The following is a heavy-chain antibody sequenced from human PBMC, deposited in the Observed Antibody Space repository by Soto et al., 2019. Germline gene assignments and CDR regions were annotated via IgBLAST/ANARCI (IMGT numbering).Heavy chain of an antibody. Sequence: QVQLVESGGGVVRPGRSLRLSCAASGFTFSSYGMHWVRQAPGKGLEWVAVIWYDGSNKYYADSVKGRFTISRDNSKNTLYLQMNSLRAEDTAVYYCARDWDLRIAAPMEGYYYYSGMDVWGQGTTVTVSS. CDR1: GFTFSSYG. V-gene: IGHV3-33*01. J-gene: IGHJ6*02. CDR2: IWYDGSNK. D-gene: IGHD6-6*01. CDR3: ARDWDLRIAAPMEGYYYYSGMDV.